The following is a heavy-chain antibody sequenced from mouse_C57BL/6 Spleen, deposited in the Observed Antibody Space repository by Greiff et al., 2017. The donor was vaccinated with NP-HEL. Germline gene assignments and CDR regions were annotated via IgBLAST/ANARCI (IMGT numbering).Heavy chain of an antibody. J-gene: IGHJ2*01. CDR2: IDPSDSYT. V-gene: IGHV1-69*01. CDR3: ASWGTNGH. Sequence: QVQLQQPGAELVMPGASVKLSCKASGYTFTSYWMHWVKQRPGQGLEWIGEIDPSDSYTNYNQKFKGKSTLTVDKSSSTAYMQLSSLTSEDSAVYYDASWGTNGHWGQGTPFTVSS. D-gene: IGHD1-2*01. CDR1: GYTFTSYW.